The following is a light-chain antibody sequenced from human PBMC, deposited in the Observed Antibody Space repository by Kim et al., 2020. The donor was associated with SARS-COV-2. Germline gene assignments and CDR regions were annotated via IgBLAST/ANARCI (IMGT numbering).Light chain of an antibody. V-gene: IGLV2-14*01. CDR2: DVS. J-gene: IGLJ1*01. CDR1: TNDVGSYNY. Sequence: QSALTQPASVSASPGQSITISCTGTTNDVGSYNYVSWYQQRPGKAPKLIIYDVSSRPSVVSSRFYGYKSGNTASLTISGHQAEDEAYYYCSSDTTTSTLVFGTGTKVTVL. CDR3: SSDTTTSTLV.